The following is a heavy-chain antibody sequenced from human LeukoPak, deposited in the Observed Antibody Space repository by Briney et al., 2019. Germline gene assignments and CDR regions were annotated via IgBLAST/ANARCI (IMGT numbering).Heavy chain of an antibody. CDR1: GFSFSDFG. CDR2: IFGSRDSI. J-gene: IGHJ5*02. CDR3: TRGMDHINYAWFDP. D-gene: IGHD4-11*01. Sequence: GSLRLSCAASGFSFSDFGMGWVRQAPGKRLEWVSSIFGSRDSISYANSVKGRFTISRDNAESSLYLQMDSLRVEDTAVYYCTRGMDHINYAWFDPWGQGTLVIVSS. V-gene: IGHV3-21*06.